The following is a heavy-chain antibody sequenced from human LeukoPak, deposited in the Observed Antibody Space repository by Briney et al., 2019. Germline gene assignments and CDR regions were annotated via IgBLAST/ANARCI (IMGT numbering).Heavy chain of an antibody. D-gene: IGHD3-22*01. V-gene: IGHV1-3*01. J-gene: IGHJ4*02. Sequence: EASVKVSRKASGYTFTSYAIQWVRQAPGQRLEWMGWINAGNGDTKYSQRFQGRVTITRDTSASTAYMELGSLRSEDTAVYYCARDPRSGYHDYWGQGTLVTVSS. CDR3: ARDPRSGYHDY. CDR1: GYTFTSYA. CDR2: INAGNGDT.